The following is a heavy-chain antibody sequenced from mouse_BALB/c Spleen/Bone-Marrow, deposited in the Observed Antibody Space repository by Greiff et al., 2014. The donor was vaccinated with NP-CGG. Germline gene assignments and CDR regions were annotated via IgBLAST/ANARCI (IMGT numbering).Heavy chain of an antibody. J-gene: IGHJ2*01. CDR1: GFNIKDTY. CDR2: IDPANGNT. V-gene: IGHV14-3*02. Sequence: EVQLQQSGAELVKPGASVKLSCTASGFNIKDTYMHWVKQRPEQGLEWIGRIDPANGNTKYDPKFQGKATITADTSSNTAHLQLSSLTSEDTAFYYCALYYDYDVGYWGQGTTLTVSS. D-gene: IGHD2-4*01. CDR3: ALYYDYDVGY.